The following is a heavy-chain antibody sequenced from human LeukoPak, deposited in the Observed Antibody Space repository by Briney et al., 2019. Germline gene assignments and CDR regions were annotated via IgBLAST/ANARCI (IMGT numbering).Heavy chain of an antibody. Sequence: PSETLSLTCAVYGGSFSGYYWSWIRQPPGKGLEWIGEINHSGSTNYNPSLKSRVTISVHTSKNQFSLKLSSVTAADTAVYYCARRRGYCSGGSCYYYYYYYMDVWGKGTTVTISS. V-gene: IGHV4-34*01. CDR3: ARRRGYCSGGSCYYYYYYYMDV. J-gene: IGHJ6*03. D-gene: IGHD2-15*01. CDR1: GGSFSGYY. CDR2: INHSGST.